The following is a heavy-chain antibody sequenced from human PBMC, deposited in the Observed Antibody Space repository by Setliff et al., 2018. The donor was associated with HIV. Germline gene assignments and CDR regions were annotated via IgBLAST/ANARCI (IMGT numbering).Heavy chain of an antibody. CDR1: GGSINSDSYNYY. Sequence: LSLTCTVSGGSINSDSYNYYWSWIRQPAGRGLEWIGHVYSSGTTSYNPSLKSRVSISLDTSKKQVSLKLNSVTAADTAVYYCARGLSIFGVATPGFYSFMDVWGKGTTVTVSS. CDR3: ARGLSIFGVATPGFYSFMDV. J-gene: IGHJ6*03. CDR2: VYSSGTT. D-gene: IGHD3-3*01. V-gene: IGHV4-61*09.